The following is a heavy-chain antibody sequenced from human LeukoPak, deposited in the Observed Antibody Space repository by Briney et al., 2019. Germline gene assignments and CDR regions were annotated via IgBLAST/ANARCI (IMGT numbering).Heavy chain of an antibody. J-gene: IGHJ4*02. Sequence: GGSLRLSCAASGFTVSSNYMSWVRQAPGKGLEWVSVIYSGGSTYYADSVKGRFTISRDNSKNTLYLQMNSLRAEDTAVYYCANIIWNYVFDYWGQGTLVTVSS. CDR1: GFTVSSNY. D-gene: IGHD1-7*01. CDR2: IYSGGST. CDR3: ANIIWNYVFDY. V-gene: IGHV3-66*02.